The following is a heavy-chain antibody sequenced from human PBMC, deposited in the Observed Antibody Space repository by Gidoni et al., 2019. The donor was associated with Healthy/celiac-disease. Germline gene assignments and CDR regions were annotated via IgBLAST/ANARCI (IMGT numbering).Heavy chain of an antibody. CDR2: SSGSGGST. V-gene: IGHV3-23*01. J-gene: IGHJ6*02. D-gene: IGHD6-13*01. Sequence: EVQLLESGGGLVQPGGSLRLSCAASGFTFSSYAMSWVRQAPGKGLEWVSASSGSGGSTYYADSVKGRFTISRDNSKNTLYLQMNSLRAEDTAVYYCGGIAAAGTYYYGMDVWGQGTTVTVSS. CDR3: GGIAAAGTYYYGMDV. CDR1: GFTFSSYA.